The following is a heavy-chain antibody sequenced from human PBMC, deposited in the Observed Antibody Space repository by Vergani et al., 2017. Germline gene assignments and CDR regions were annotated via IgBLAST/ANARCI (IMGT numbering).Heavy chain of an antibody. D-gene: IGHD2-15*01. Sequence: VQLVESGGGVVQPGRSLRLSCAASGFTFSSYWMHWVRQAPGKGLVWVSRINSDGSSTSYADSVKGRFTISRVNAKNTLYLQMNSLRAEDTAVYYCARPVVAAGNFDYWGQGTLVTVSS. CDR2: INSDGSST. J-gene: IGHJ4*02. V-gene: IGHV3-74*02. CDR1: GFTFSSYW. CDR3: ARPVVAAGNFDY.